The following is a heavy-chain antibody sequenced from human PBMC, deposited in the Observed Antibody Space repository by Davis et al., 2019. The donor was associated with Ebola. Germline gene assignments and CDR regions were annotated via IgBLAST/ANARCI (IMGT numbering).Heavy chain of an antibody. J-gene: IGHJ5*02. CDR3: ARGDGPSLGNWFDP. Sequence: SVKVSCKASGGTFSTYPIIWVRQAPGQGLEWMGGIIPIFGTANYAQKFQGRVTITADESTSTAYMELSSLRSEDTAVYYCARGDGPSLGNWFDPWGQGTLVTVSS. D-gene: IGHD3-16*01. CDR1: GGTFSTYP. V-gene: IGHV1-69*13. CDR2: IIPIFGTA.